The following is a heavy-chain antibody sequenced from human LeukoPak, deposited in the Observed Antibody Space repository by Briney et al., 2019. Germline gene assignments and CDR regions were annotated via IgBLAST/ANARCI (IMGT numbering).Heavy chain of an antibody. Sequence: GESLKISCKGSGYNFSSYWIGWVRQMPGKGLEWMGIIYPGDSDTRYSPSFQGQVTISADKSISTAYLQWSSLKASDTAMYYCARQTMGGYSYYYGMDVWGRGTTVTVSS. V-gene: IGHV5-51*01. J-gene: IGHJ6*02. CDR2: IYPGDSDT. CDR1: GYNFSSYW. CDR3: ARQTMGGYSYYYGMDV. D-gene: IGHD3-10*01.